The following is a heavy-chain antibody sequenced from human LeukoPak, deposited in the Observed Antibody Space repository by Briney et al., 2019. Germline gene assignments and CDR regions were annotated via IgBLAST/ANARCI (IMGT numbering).Heavy chain of an antibody. CDR2: IYYSGST. V-gene: IGHV4-39*01. D-gene: IGHD3-3*01. CDR3: ARLRGGIFGVVITFDY. J-gene: IGHJ4*02. Sequence: PSETLSLTCTVSGGSISSSSYYWGWIRQPPGKGLEWIGSIYYSGSTYCNPSLKSRVTISVDTSKNQFSLKLSSVTAADTAVYYRARLRGGIFGVVITFDYWGQGTLVTVSS. CDR1: GGSISSSSYY.